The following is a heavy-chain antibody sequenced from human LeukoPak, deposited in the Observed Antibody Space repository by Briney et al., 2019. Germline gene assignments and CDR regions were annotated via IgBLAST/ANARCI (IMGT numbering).Heavy chain of an antibody. D-gene: IGHD3-10*01. V-gene: IGHV3-23*01. CDR2: ISGSGGST. CDR3: AKDYGPGFGEFSTPFDY. CDR1: GFTFSSYA. Sequence: GGSLRLSCAASGFTFSSYAMSWVRQAPGKGLEWVSAISGSGGSTYYADSVKGRFTISRDNSKNTLYLQMNSLRAEDTAVYYCAKDYGPGFGEFSTPFDYWGQGTLVTVSS. J-gene: IGHJ4*02.